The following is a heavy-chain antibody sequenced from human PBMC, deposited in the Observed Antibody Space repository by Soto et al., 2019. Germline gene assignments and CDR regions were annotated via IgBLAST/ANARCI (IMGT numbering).Heavy chain of an antibody. CDR2: ISYDGSNK. V-gene: IGHV3-30-3*01. J-gene: IGHJ5*02. Sequence: QVQLVESGGGVVQPGRSLRLSCAASGFTFSSYAMHWVRQAPGKGLEWVAVISYDGSNKYYADSVKGRFTISRDNSKNTLYLQMNSLRAEDTAVYYCARDGSGIFFAGWFDPWGQGTLVTVSS. CDR1: GFTFSSYA. D-gene: IGHD3-10*01. CDR3: ARDGSGIFFAGWFDP.